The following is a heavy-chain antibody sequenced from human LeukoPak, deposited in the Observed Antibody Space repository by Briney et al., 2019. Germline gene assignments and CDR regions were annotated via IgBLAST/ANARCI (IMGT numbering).Heavy chain of an antibody. CDR2: IRRDGTYI. CDR1: PFGFSNFG. J-gene: IGHJ4*02. D-gene: IGHD1-26*01. Sequence: PGASLRLSCAASPFGFSNFGMYWVRQTPDKGLEWVAYIRRDGTYINYLDSVKGRFSISRDNSKTTVWLQMHSLRVEDTAPYYCASGGPTRGSLAYWGQGTLVTVSS. V-gene: IGHV3-30*02. CDR3: ASGGPTRGSLAY.